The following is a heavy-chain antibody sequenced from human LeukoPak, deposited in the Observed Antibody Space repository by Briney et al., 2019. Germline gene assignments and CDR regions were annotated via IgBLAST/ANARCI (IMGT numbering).Heavy chain of an antibody. Sequence: ASVKVSCKAAGYTFTNYYVHWVRQAPGQGLEWMGIIEPSGGGTSYALKFQGRVTMTRDTSTSTAYMELSSLRSEDTAVYYCARDHFDSSGYYYLLGYFEHSGQGTLVTVSS. D-gene: IGHD3-22*01. CDR2: IEPSGGGT. J-gene: IGHJ1*01. V-gene: IGHV1-46*01. CDR1: GYTFTNYY. CDR3: ARDHFDSSGYYYLLGYFEH.